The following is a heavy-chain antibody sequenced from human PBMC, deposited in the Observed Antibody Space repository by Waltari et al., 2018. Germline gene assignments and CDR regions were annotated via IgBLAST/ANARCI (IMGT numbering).Heavy chain of an antibody. J-gene: IGHJ5*02. CDR1: GASLNGYY. CDR3: TRGGNYDFWSHRPFVDP. Sequence: QVQLQQWGAGLLKPSETLSLTCAVYGASLNGYYWGWVRQPPGKGLEWIGQISHTGSTNYNPSLKSRVIISVHTSQNQFSLQLSSVTAADTALYFCTRGGNYDFWSHRPFVDPWGQGTLVTVSS. V-gene: IGHV4-34*01. CDR2: ISHTGST. D-gene: IGHD3-3*01.